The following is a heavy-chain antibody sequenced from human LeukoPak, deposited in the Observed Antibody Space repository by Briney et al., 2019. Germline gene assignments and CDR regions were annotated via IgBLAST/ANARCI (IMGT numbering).Heavy chain of an antibody. Sequence: GGSLRLSCAASGFIFSSYWMSWVRQAPGKGLEWVANIKQDGSEIYYVDSVKGRFTISRENAKNSLYLQMNSLRAEDTAVYYCASFVASIAARWGQGTLVTVSS. J-gene: IGHJ4*02. CDR3: ASFVASIAAR. CDR1: GFIFSSYW. CDR2: IKQDGSEI. V-gene: IGHV3-7*01. D-gene: IGHD6-6*01.